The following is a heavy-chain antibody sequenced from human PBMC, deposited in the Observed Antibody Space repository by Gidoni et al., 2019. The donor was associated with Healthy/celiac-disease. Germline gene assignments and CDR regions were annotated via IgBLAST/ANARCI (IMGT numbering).Heavy chain of an antibody. CDR2: TYYRSKWYN. D-gene: IGHD6-19*01. Sequence: QVQLQQSGPGLVKPSQTLSLTCAISGDRVHSKSAAWNWIRQSPSRGLEWLGRTYYRSKWYNDYAVSVKRRITINPDTSRNQFSLQLKSVTPEDSALYYCAREPTYSSGWSPAGSVGDYYYYGMDVWGQGTTVTVSS. V-gene: IGHV6-1*01. J-gene: IGHJ6*02. CDR1: GDRVHSKSAA. CDR3: AREPTYSSGWSPAGSVGDYYYYGMDV.